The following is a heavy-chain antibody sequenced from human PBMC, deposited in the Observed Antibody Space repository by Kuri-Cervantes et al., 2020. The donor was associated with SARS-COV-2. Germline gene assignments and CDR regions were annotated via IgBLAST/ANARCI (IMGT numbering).Heavy chain of an antibody. CDR1: GGSISSYY. Sequence: SETLSLTCTVSGGSISSYYWSWIRQPAGKGLEWIGRIYTSGSTNYNPSLKSRVTMSVDTSKNQFSLKLSSVTAADTAVYYCARDGGTSIAAAGMEHAFDIWGQGTMVTVSS. CDR2: IYTSGST. J-gene: IGHJ3*02. V-gene: IGHV4-4*07. D-gene: IGHD6-13*01. CDR3: ARDGGTSIAAAGMEHAFDI.